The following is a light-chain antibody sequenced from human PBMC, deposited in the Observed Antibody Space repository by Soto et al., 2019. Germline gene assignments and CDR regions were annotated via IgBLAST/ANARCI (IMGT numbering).Light chain of an antibody. Sequence: QSVLTQPPSVSEAPRQRVTISCSGSSSNIGNNAVNWYQQLPGKAPKLLISGHNNRPSGVSSRFSGSKSGNTASLTISGLQAEDEADYFCGSYTGNIYVFGNGTKVTVL. CDR3: GSYTGNIYV. V-gene: IGLV1-36*01. CDR1: SSNIGNNA. J-gene: IGLJ1*01. CDR2: GHN.